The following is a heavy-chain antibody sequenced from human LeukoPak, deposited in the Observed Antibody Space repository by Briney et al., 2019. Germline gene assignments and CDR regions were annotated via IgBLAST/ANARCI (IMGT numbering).Heavy chain of an antibody. J-gene: IGHJ4*02. CDR1: GFTFDDYA. CDR2: ISWNSGSI. Sequence: GGSLRLSCAASGFTFDDYAMHWVRQAPGKGLEWVSGISWNSGSIGYADSVKGRFTISRDNAKNSLYLQMNSLRAEDTGVYYCAKDSYSKGDYWGQGVLVTVSS. V-gene: IGHV3-9*01. CDR3: AKDSYSKGDY. D-gene: IGHD5-18*01.